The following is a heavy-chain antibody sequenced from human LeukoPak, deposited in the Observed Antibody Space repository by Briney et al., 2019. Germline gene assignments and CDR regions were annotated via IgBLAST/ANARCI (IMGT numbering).Heavy chain of an antibody. D-gene: IGHD1-26*01. J-gene: IGHJ3*02. CDR3: AGRRIVGPTDDAFDI. Sequence: TGGSLRLSCAASGFTFSSYGMHWVRQAPGKGLDWAAVISYDGNTQYYADSVKGRFTISRDNSNNTLYLQMNSLRADDTAIYYCAGRRIVGPTDDAFDIWGQGTMVTLSS. CDR2: ISYDGNTQ. V-gene: IGHV3-30*03. CDR1: GFTFSSYG.